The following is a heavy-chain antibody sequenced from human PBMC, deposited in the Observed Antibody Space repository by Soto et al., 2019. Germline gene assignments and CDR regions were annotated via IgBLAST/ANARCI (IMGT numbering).Heavy chain of an antibody. J-gene: IGHJ6*03. Sequence: GGSLRLSCAASGLIFSNYKMHWVRQAPGKGLVWVSRISTDGSVTDYADSVKGRFTVSRDNAKNTLYLQMNSLRAEDTAVYYCARDGVEGYSSGWYIASYYYYMDVWGKGTTVTVSS. CDR2: ISTDGSVT. CDR1: GLIFSNYK. V-gene: IGHV3-74*01. CDR3: ARDGVEGYSSGWYIASYYYYMDV. D-gene: IGHD6-19*01.